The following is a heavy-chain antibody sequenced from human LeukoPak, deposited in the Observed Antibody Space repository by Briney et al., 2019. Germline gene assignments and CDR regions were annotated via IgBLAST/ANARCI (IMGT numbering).Heavy chain of an antibody. J-gene: IGHJ3*02. V-gene: IGHV3-23*01. D-gene: IGHD3-16*01. CDR2: ISGSGGST. CDR1: GFTFSSYA. Sequence: GGSLRLSCAASGFTFSSYAMGWVRQAPGKGLGWVSAISGSGGSTYYADSVKGRFTISRDNSKNTLYPQMNSLRAEDTAVYYCAKDPGYVAREFAFDIWGQGTMVTVSS. CDR3: AKDPGYVAREFAFDI.